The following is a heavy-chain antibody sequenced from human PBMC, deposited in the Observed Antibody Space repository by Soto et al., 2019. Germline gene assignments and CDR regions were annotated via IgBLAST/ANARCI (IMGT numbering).Heavy chain of an antibody. V-gene: IGHV1-3*01. Sequence: QVQLVQSGAEVKKPGASVKVSCKASGYTFTSYAMHWVRQAPGQRLEWMGWINAGNGNTKYSQKFQGRVTITRDTSASPAYMELSSLRSEDTAVYYCARVQGYDGVFDYWGQGTLVTVSS. CDR3: ARVQGYDGVFDY. J-gene: IGHJ4*02. D-gene: IGHD2-8*01. CDR2: INAGNGNT. CDR1: GYTFTSYA.